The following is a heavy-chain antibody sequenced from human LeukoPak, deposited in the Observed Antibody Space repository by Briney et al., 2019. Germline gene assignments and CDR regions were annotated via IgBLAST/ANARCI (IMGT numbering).Heavy chain of an antibody. D-gene: IGHD3-3*01. CDR2: ISSSGSTI. CDR1: GFTVSSHH. J-gene: IGHJ4*02. V-gene: IGHV3-48*03. Sequence: GGSLRLSCAASGFTVSSHHMNWVRQAPGKGLEWVSYISSSGSTIYYADSVKGRFTISRDNAKNSPYLQMNSLRAEDTAVYYCARERDNYYDFWSGYYDGFDYWGQGTLVTVSS. CDR3: ARERDNYYDFWSGYYDGFDY.